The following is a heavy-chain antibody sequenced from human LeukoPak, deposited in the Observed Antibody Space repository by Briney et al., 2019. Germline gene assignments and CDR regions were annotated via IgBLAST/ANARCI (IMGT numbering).Heavy chain of an antibody. V-gene: IGHV1-18*01. Sequence: GASVKVSCTTSASTFITYGVNWVRQAPGQGLEWMGWISVYNHNTNYAQKFQGRVTVTTDTSTRTAYMELRSLRSDDTAVYYCARTNLDCKNGVCYDYWGQGTLVTVSS. D-gene: IGHD2-8*01. CDR1: ASTFITYG. CDR2: ISVYNHNT. J-gene: IGHJ4*02. CDR3: ARTNLDCKNGVCYDY.